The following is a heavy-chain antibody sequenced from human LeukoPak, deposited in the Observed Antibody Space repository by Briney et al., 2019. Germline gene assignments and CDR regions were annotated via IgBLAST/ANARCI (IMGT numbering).Heavy chain of an antibody. D-gene: IGHD3-22*01. V-gene: IGHV4-38-2*02. CDR3: ARGGATGNYYYDSSVDY. Sequence: SETLSLTCTVSGYSISSGYYWGWIRQPPGKGLEWIGSIYHSGSTYYNPSLKSRVTISVDTSKNQFSLKLSSVTAADTAVYYCARGGATGNYYYDSSVDYWGQGTLVTVSS. CDR1: GYSISSGYY. J-gene: IGHJ4*02. CDR2: IYHSGST.